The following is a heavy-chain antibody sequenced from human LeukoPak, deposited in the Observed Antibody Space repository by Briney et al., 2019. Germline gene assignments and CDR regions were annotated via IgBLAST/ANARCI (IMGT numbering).Heavy chain of an antibody. D-gene: IGHD3-22*01. CDR1: GGTFSSYA. V-gene: IGHV1-69*13. Sequence: GASVKVSCKASGGTFSSYAISWVRQAPGQGLEWMGGIIPIFGTANYAQKFQGRVTITADESTSTAYMELSSLRSEDTAVYYCARDRRAYYYDSSGYYYDYWGQGTLVTVSS. J-gene: IGHJ4*02. CDR2: IIPIFGTA. CDR3: ARDRRAYYYDSSGYYYDY.